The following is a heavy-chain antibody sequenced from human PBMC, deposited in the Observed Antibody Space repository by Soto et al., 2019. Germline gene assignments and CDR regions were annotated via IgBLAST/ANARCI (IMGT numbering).Heavy chain of an antibody. J-gene: IGHJ4*02. CDR3: ARDSGKYTYYSDY. V-gene: IGHV1-3*04. D-gene: IGHD1-26*01. CDR1: GYTFIDYS. Sequence: ASVKVSCKASGYTFIDYSMHWVRQAPGQRLEWMGWINTGNGNTKSSRNFQGRITISRDTSASTAYMELSSLRSEDTAVYFCARDSGKYTYYSDYWGQGTLVTVSS. CDR2: INTGNGNT.